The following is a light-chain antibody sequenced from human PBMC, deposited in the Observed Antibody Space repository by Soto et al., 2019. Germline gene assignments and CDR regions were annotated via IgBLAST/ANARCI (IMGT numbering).Light chain of an antibody. V-gene: IGKV3-20*01. Sequence: EIVLTQSPGTLSLSPGDRATLSCRASQSLNSNYLAWYQHKPGQAPRLLIYGASSRATGVSGRFSGSGSGTDFTLTVSSLEPEDFAVYYCQQYGTSPPYTFGQGTKLEIK. CDR2: GAS. CDR3: QQYGTSPPYT. CDR1: QSLNSNY. J-gene: IGKJ2*01.